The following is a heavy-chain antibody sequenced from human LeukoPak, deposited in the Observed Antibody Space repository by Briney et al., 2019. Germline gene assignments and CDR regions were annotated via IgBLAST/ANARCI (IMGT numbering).Heavy chain of an antibody. J-gene: IGHJ4*02. V-gene: IGHV4-38-2*01. Sequence: KPSETLSLTCAVSGYSISSGYYWGWIRQPPGKGLEWIGSIYHSGSTYYNPSLKSRVTISVDTSKNQVSLKLSSVTAADTAVHYCARHSGIYDFWSGYDYWGQGTLVTVSS. CDR1: GYSISSGYY. D-gene: IGHD3-3*01. CDR3: ARHSGIYDFWSGYDY. CDR2: IYHSGST.